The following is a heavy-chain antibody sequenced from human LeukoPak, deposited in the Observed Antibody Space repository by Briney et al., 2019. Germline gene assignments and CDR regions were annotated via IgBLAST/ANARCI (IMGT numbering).Heavy chain of an antibody. V-gene: IGHV3-21*01. CDR3: ARDLAWDAFDI. Sequence: GSLRLSCAASGFTCSSYNMNWVRQAPGEGLEWVSSIHSSSGSIYYADSLKGRFTISRDNAKNSLYLQVNSLRAEDTAVYYCARDLAWDAFDIWGQGTMVTVSS. CDR1: GFTCSSYN. J-gene: IGHJ3*02. CDR2: IHSSSGSI.